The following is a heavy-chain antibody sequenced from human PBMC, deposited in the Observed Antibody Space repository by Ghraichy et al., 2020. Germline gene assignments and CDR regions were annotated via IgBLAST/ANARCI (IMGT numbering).Heavy chain of an antibody. V-gene: IGHV3-21*01. Sequence: GGSLRLFCAASGFAFNTYSMNWVRQAPGKGLEWVSSISSSNTYIYYADSVKGRFTISRDNAKNSLYLQMNSLRADDTAVYYCARHSRQQLYYFDYWGQGALVTVSS. CDR1: GFAFNTYS. D-gene: IGHD5-24*01. J-gene: IGHJ4*02. CDR3: ARHSRQQLYYFDY. CDR2: ISSSNTYI.